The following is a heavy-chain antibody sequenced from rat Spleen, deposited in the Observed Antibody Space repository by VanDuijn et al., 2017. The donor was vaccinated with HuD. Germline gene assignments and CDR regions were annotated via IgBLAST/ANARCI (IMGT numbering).Heavy chain of an antibody. CDR1: GFTFRNYD. V-gene: IGHV5-25*01. D-gene: IGHD1-10*01. J-gene: IGHJ3*01. Sequence: EVQLVESGGGLVQPGRSMKLSCAATGFTFRNYDMAWVRQAPTKGLEWVASINFDGSTTYYRDSVKGRFTVSRDNAKSTLYLQMDSLRSADTATYYCARHGIYNNYGWFAYWGQGTLVTVSS. CDR2: INFDGSTT. CDR3: ARHGIYNNYGWFAY.